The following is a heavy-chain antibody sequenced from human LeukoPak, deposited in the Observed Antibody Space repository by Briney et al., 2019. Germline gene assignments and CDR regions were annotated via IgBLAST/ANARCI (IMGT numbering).Heavy chain of an antibody. CDR2: ISGSGGST. D-gene: IGHD3-10*01. CDR1: GFTFSSYS. J-gene: IGHJ4*02. Sequence: GGSLRLSCAASGFTFSSYSMNWVRQAPGKGLEWVSAISGSGGSTYYADSVKGRFTISRDNSKNTLYLQMNSLRAEDAAVYYCAKFGSRGVLTSAFDYWGQGTLVTVSS. V-gene: IGHV3-23*01. CDR3: AKFGSRGVLTSAFDY.